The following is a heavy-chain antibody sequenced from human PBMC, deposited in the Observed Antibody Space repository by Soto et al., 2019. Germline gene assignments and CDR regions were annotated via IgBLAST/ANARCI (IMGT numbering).Heavy chain of an antibody. Sequence: GGSLRLSCAASGFTFSSYEMNWVRQAPGKGLEWVSYISSSGSTIYYADSVKGRFTISRDNAKNSLYLQMNSLRAEDTAVYYCGRNQRNRIVIIPAGMGVQYYYGMDVWGQGTTVTVSS. CDR3: GRNQRNRIVIIPAGMGVQYYYGMDV. CDR1: GFTFSSYE. CDR2: ISSSGSTI. V-gene: IGHV3-48*03. J-gene: IGHJ6*02. D-gene: IGHD2-2*01.